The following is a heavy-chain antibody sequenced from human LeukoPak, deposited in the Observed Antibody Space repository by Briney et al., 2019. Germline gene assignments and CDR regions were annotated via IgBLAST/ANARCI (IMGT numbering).Heavy chain of an antibody. CDR2: IYPGDSDT. Sequence: GESLQISCQGSGYRFTSDWIGWVRQMPGKGLEWMGIIYPGDSDTRYSPPFQGQVTISADKSVNTAYLQWSSLKASDTAMYYCARLSGRVVCSAGSCYIDSWGQGTLVTVSS. V-gene: IGHV5-51*01. CDR1: GYRFTSDW. D-gene: IGHD2-15*01. J-gene: IGHJ4*02. CDR3: ARLSGRVVCSAGSCYIDS.